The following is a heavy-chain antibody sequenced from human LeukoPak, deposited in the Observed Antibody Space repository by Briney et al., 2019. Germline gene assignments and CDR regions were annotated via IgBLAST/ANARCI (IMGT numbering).Heavy chain of an antibody. V-gene: IGHV1-18*01. CDR1: GYTFTNYG. CDR3: ARDRWSSSSSEGALDI. J-gene: IGHJ3*02. CDR2: ISAYNGNK. Sequence: ASVKVSCKASGYTFTNYGISWVRQAPGQGLDWMGWISAYNGNKVYAQELQGRVTMTTDTSTSTAYMELRSLRSDDTAVYYCARDRWSSSSSEGALDIWGQGTMVTVSS. D-gene: IGHD6-6*01.